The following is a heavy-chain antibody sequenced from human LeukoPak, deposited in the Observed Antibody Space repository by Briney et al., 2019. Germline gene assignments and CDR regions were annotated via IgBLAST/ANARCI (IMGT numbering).Heavy chain of an antibody. CDR2: LYEGETT. J-gene: IGHJ4*02. D-gene: IGHD1-1*01. CDR1: GYSITSGHY. Sequence: ETLSLTCTVSGYSITSGHYWGWIRQPPGKGLEWIGSLYEGETTYYNPSLKTRLTISLDTSKNQFSLRLSSVTAADTAVYYCGSNWSDFDYWGQGILVTVSS. V-gene: IGHV4-38-2*02. CDR3: GSNWSDFDY.